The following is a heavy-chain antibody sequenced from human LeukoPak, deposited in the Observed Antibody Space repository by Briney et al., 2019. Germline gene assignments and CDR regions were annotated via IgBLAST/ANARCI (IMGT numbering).Heavy chain of an antibody. J-gene: IGHJ4*02. CDR3: AKDKGSTVTGLPDY. D-gene: IGHD4-17*01. Sequence: GRSLRLSCAASGFTFSSYAMHWVRQAPGKGLEWVAVISYDGSNKYYADSVKGRFTISRDNSKNSLYLQMNSLRAEDTALYYCAKDKGSTVTGLPDYWGQGTLVTVSS. V-gene: IGHV3-30-3*01. CDR1: GFTFSSYA. CDR2: ISYDGSNK.